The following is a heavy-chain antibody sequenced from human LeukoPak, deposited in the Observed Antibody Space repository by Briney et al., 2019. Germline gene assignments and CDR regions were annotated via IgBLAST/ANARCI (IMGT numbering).Heavy chain of an antibody. CDR1: GYTFTGYG. D-gene: IGHD3-22*01. Sequence: ASVKVSRKASGYTFTGYGISWVRQAPGQGLEWMGWISAYNGNTNYARKLQGRVTMTTDTSTSTAYMELRSLRSDDTAVYYCARGPSGSHYYDSSGYYDYWGQGTLVTVSS. J-gene: IGHJ4*02. V-gene: IGHV1-18*01. CDR2: ISAYNGNT. CDR3: ARGPSGSHYYDSSGYYDY.